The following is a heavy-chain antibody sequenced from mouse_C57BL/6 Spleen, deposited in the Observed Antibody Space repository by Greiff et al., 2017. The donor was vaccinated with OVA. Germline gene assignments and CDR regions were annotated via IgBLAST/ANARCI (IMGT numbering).Heavy chain of an antibody. CDR2: ISYSGST. Sequence: EVKLLESGPGMVKPSQSLSLTCTVTGYSITSGYDWHWIRHFPGNKLEWMGYISYSGSTNYNPSLKSRISITHDTAKNHFFLKLNSVTTEDTATYYCARAPYDYYAMDYWGQGTSVTVSS. D-gene: IGHD6-5*01. V-gene: IGHV3-1*01. J-gene: IGHJ4*01. CDR1: GYSITSGYD. CDR3: ARAPYDYYAMDY.